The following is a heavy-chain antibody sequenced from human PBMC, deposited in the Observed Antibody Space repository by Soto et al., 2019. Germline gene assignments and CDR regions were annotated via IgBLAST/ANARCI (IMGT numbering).Heavy chain of an antibody. CDR2: IWYDGSNK. J-gene: IGHJ4*02. V-gene: IGHV3-33*01. D-gene: IGHD6-6*01. Sequence: GESLKISCKGSGYTFSSYGMHWVRQAPGKGLEWVAVIWYDGSNKYYADSVKGRFTISRDNSKNTLYLQMNSLRAEDTAVYYCARGRGWQLGIGEFDYWGQGTLVTVSS. CDR3: ARGRGWQLGIGEFDY. CDR1: GYTFSSYG.